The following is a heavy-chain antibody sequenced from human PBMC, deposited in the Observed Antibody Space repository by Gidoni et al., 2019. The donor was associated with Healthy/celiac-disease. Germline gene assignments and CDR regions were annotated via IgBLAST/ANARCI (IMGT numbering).Heavy chain of an antibody. D-gene: IGHD1-26*01. J-gene: IGHJ4*02. CDR3: TTLLVVGATWARGH. V-gene: IGHV3-15*07. CDR1: GFTFSNAW. Sequence: EVQLVESGGGLVKPGGSLRLSCAASGFTFSNAWMNWVRQAPGKGLEWVGRIKSKTDGGTTDYAAPVKGRFTISRDDSKNTLYLQMNSLKTEDTAVYYCTTLLVVGATWARGHWGQGTLVTFSS. CDR2: IKSKTDGGTT.